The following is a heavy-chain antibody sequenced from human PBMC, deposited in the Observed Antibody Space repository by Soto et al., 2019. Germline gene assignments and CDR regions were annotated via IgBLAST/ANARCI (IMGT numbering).Heavy chain of an antibody. V-gene: IGHV1-18*01. Sequence: QVQLVQSGGEVKKPGASVKVSCKASGYTFTNYGISWVRQAPGQGLEWMGWINVYNGNTKYAQKVQGRVTMTTDTSTSTAYMELRSLRSDDTAVYYXARGVGSGSYYNQYXWFDPWGQGTLVTVSS. CDR1: GYTFTNYG. J-gene: IGHJ5*02. D-gene: IGHD3-10*01. CDR2: INVYNGNT. CDR3: ARGVGSGSYYNQYXWFDP.